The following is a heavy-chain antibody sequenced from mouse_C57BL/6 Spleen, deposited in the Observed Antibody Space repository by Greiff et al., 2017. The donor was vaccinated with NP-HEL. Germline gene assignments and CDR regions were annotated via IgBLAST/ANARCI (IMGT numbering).Heavy chain of an antibody. CDR2: IYPGDGDT. Sequence: VQVVESGPELVKPGASVKISCKASGYAFSSSWMNWVKQRPGKGLEWIGRIYPGDGDTNYNGKFKGKATLTADKSSSTAYMQLSSLTSEDSAVYFCAREGYSLYAMDYWGQGTSVTVSS. J-gene: IGHJ4*01. V-gene: IGHV1-82*01. CDR1: GYAFSSSW. CDR3: AREGYSLYAMDY. D-gene: IGHD2-12*01.